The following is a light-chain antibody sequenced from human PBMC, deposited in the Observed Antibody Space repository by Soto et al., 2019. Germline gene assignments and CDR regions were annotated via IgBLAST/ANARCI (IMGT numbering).Light chain of an antibody. J-gene: IGKJ4*01. CDR3: QQYNDWRPRT. Sequence: EIVMTQSPATLSVSPGERATLSCRASQSVSGNLAWYQQKPGQAPRLLIYGASTRATGIPARFSGSGSGTEFTLTITSLQSEDFAVYYCQQYNDWRPRTFGGGTKVEIK. V-gene: IGKV3-15*01. CDR1: QSVSGN. CDR2: GAS.